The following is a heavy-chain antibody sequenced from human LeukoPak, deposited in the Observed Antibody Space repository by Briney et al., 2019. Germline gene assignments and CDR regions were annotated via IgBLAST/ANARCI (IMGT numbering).Heavy chain of an antibody. J-gene: IGHJ4*02. CDR2: ISGSGGST. CDR1: GFTFSSYA. D-gene: IGHD2-8*01. V-gene: IGHV3-23*01. CDR3: AKVPAMYARYSGTFDY. Sequence: GGSLRLSCAASGFTFSSYAMSGGRQAPGKGLEGGSAISGSGGSTYYADSVKGRFTISRDNSKNTLYLQMNSLRAEDTAVYYCAKVPAMYARYSGTFDYWGQGTLVTVSS.